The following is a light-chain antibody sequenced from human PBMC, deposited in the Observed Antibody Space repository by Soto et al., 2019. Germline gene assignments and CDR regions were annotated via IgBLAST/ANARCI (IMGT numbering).Light chain of an antibody. Sequence: EIVLTQSPGTLSLSPGERVTLFCRASQSVSSSYLAWYQQKPGQAPRLLIYGASSRATGIPDRFSGSGSGTDFTLTISRLEPEDFAVYYCQQYGSSPVTFGQGTKVDIK. J-gene: IGKJ1*01. V-gene: IGKV3-20*01. CDR3: QQYGSSPVT. CDR1: QSVSSSY. CDR2: GAS.